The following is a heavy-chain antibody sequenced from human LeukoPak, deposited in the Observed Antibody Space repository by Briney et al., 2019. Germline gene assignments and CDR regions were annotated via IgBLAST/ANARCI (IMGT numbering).Heavy chain of an antibody. CDR3: AKGSTAMVIGAFDI. Sequence: PGRSLRLSCAASGFTFDDYAMHWVRQAPGKGLEWVSGISWNSGSIGYADSVKGRFTISRDNAKNSLYLQMNSLRAEDTALYYCAKGSTAMVIGAFDIWGQGTMVTVSS. D-gene: IGHD5-18*01. J-gene: IGHJ3*02. V-gene: IGHV3-9*01. CDR2: ISWNSGSI. CDR1: GFTFDDYA.